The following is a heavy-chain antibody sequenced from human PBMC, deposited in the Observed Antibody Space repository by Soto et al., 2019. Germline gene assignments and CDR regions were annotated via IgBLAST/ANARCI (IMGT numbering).Heavy chain of an antibody. CDR3: TRGYYDSSGYFDY. D-gene: IGHD3-22*01. J-gene: IGHJ4*02. Sequence: GGSLRLSCTASGFTFGDYAMSWFRQAPGKGLEWVGFIRSKAYGGTTEYAASVKGRFTISRDDSKSIAHLQMNSLKTEDTAVYYCTRGYYDSSGYFDYWGQGTLVTVSS. CDR2: IRSKAYGGTT. CDR1: GFTFGDYA. V-gene: IGHV3-49*03.